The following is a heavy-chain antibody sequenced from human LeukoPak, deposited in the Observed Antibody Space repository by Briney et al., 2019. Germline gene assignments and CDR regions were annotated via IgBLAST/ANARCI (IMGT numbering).Heavy chain of an antibody. CDR2: IYSGGST. J-gene: IGHJ4*02. Sequence: GGSLKLSCAASGFTVSSNYMSWVRQAPGKGLEWVSVIYSGGSTYYADSVKGRFTISRDNSKNTLYLQMNSLRAEDTAVYYCARDAKRSYCSGGSCYVDYWGQGTLVTVSS. CDR1: GFTVSSNY. V-gene: IGHV3-53*01. CDR3: ARDAKRSYCSGGSCYVDY. D-gene: IGHD2-15*01.